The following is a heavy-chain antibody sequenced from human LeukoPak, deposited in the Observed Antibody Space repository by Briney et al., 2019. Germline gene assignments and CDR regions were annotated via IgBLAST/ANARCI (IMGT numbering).Heavy chain of an antibody. CDR1: GFTFSSYA. CDR3: ARGSIAVS. D-gene: IGHD6-6*01. CDR2: ISYDGSNK. V-gene: IGHV3-30-3*01. Sequence: GRSLRLSCAASGFTFSSYAMHWVRQAPGKGLEWVAVISYDGSNKYYADSVKGRFTISRDNSKNTLYLQMNSLRAEDTAVYYCARGSIAVSWGQGTLVTVSS. J-gene: IGHJ4*02.